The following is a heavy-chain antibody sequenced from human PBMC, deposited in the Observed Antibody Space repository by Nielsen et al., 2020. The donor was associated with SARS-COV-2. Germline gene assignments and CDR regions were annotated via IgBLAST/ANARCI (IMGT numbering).Heavy chain of an antibody. D-gene: IGHD3-3*01. Sequence: ASVKVSCKASGYTFTGYYMHWVRQAPGQGLEWMGWINPNSGGTKSAQRFQGRVTMTRDTSMSTAYMELSRLTSDDTAMYYCARDMRSRRCLECRWLDPWGQGTLVTVSS. J-gene: IGHJ5*02. CDR2: INPNSGGT. CDR3: ARDMRSRRCLECRWLDP. V-gene: IGHV1-2*02. CDR1: GYTFTGYY.